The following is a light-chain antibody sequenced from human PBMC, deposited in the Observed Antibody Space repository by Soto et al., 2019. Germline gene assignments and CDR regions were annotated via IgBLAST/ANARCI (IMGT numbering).Light chain of an antibody. J-gene: IGKJ4*01. V-gene: IGKV3-11*01. CDR2: DAS. CDR1: QSVRAY. Sequence: EIVLTQSPDTLSLSPWERATLSCRASQSVRAYLAWYQQKPGQAPRLLIYDASNRATGIPARFSGSGSGTDFTLTISSLEPEDFAVYYCQQRSSWPLTFGGGTKVDIK. CDR3: QQRSSWPLT.